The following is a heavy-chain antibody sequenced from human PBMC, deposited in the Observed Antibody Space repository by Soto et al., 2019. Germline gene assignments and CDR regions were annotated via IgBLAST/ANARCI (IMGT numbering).Heavy chain of an antibody. V-gene: IGHV4-34*01. CDR3: ASPDFSLNDAFDI. J-gene: IGHJ3*02. CDR2: INHSGST. Sequence: PSETLSLTFAGYGGSFSGYYWSWIRQPPGKGLEWIGEINHSGSTNYNPSLKSRVTISVDTSKNQFSLKLSSVTAADTAVYYCASPDFSLNDAFDIWGQGTMVTVSS. CDR1: GGSFSGYY.